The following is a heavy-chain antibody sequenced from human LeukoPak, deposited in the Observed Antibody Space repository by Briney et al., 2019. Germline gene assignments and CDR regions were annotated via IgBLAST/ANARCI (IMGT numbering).Heavy chain of an antibody. CDR1: GGSISSSSYY. Sequence: SETLSLTCTVSGGSISSSSYYWGWIRQPPGKGLEWIGSIYYSGSTYYNPSLKSRVTISVDTSKNQFSLKLSSVTAADTPVSYCARHFLPFDLDAFDIWGQGTMVTVSS. CDR2: IYYSGST. CDR3: ARHFLPFDLDAFDI. V-gene: IGHV4-39*01. J-gene: IGHJ3*02. D-gene: IGHD2/OR15-2a*01.